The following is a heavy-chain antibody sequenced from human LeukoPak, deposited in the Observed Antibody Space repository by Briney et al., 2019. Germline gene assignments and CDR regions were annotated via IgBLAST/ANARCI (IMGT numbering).Heavy chain of an antibody. CDR3: ARNYGSGSTHTRYFDY. D-gene: IGHD3-10*01. CDR2: INHSGST. J-gene: IGHJ4*02. V-gene: IGHV4-34*01. CDR1: GFTFSSYS. Sequence: GSLRLSCAASGFTFSSYSMNWVRQPPGKGLEWIGEINHSGSTNYNPSLKSRVTISVDTSKNQFSLKLSSVTAADTAVYYCARNYGSGSTHTRYFDYWGQGTLVTVSS.